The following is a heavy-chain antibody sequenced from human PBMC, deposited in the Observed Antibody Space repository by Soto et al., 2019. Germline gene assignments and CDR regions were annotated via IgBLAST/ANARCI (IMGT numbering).Heavy chain of an antibody. D-gene: IGHD6-13*01. CDR2: IYTSGST. Sequence: SETLSLTCTVSGGSISSYYWSWIRQPAGKGLEWIGRIYTSGSTNYNPSLKSRVTMSVDTSKNQFSLKLSSVTAADTAVYYCARDQLFGSRSRWDQGYYFDYWGQGTLVTVSS. CDR1: GGSISSYY. J-gene: IGHJ4*02. CDR3: ARDQLFGSRSRWDQGYYFDY. V-gene: IGHV4-4*07.